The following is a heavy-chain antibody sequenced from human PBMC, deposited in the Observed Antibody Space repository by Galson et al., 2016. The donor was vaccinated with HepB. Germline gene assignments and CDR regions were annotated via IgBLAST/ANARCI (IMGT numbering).Heavy chain of an antibody. Sequence: SLRLSCAASGFTFSSYGMHWVRQAPGKGLEWVAVVWYDGRKKYYGDSVKGRFTISRDNSKNTLYLQMNSLRAEDTAVYYCATGNGGPSNGDAFDFWGQGTMVTVSS. CDR3: ATGNGGPSNGDAFDF. D-gene: IGHD2-8*01. J-gene: IGHJ3*01. CDR2: VWYDGRKK. CDR1: GFTFSSYG. V-gene: IGHV3-33*01.